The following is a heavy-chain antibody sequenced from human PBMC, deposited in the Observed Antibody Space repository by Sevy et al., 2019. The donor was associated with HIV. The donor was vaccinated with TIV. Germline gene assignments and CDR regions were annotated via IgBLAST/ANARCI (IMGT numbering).Heavy chain of an antibody. Sequence: GGSLRLSCAASGFTFSRYSMHWVRQAPCKGLEWVATISFDASNKHYADSVKGRFTISRDNFQNSLFLQMNSLRPEETAVYYCALERLSSDVAEYFQNWGQGTLVTVSS. J-gene: IGHJ1*01. V-gene: IGHV3-30*04. D-gene: IGHD1-1*01. CDR1: GFTFSRYS. CDR2: ISFDASNK. CDR3: ALERLSSDVAEYFQN.